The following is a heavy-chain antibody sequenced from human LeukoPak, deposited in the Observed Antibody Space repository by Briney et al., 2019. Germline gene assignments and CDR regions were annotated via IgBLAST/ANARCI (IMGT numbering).Heavy chain of an antibody. J-gene: IGHJ4*02. CDR2: IYYSGST. CDR1: GGSIRSYY. D-gene: IGHD3-10*01. V-gene: IGHV4-59*08. CDR3: ARGGRVTMVRGADFDY. Sequence: SETLSLTCTVSGGSIRSYYWSWIRQPPGKGLEWIGYIYYSGSTNYNPSLKSRVTISVDTSKNQFSLKLSSVTAADTAVYYCARGGRVTMVRGADFDYWGQGTLVTVSS.